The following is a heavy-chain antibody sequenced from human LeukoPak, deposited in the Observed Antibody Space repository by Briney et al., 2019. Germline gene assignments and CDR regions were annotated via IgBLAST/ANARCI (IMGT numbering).Heavy chain of an antibody. D-gene: IGHD6-19*01. CDR3: ARSWAQYSSGWGPRIGTTGYYYYMDV. Sequence: SETLSLTCTVSGGSISSSSYYWGWIRQPPGKGLEWIGSIYYSGSTYYNPSLKSRVTISVDTSKNQFSLKLSSVTAADTAVYYCARSWAQYSSGWGPRIGTTGYYYYMDVWGKGTTVTVSS. CDR2: IYYSGST. CDR1: GGSISSSSYY. V-gene: IGHV4-39*01. J-gene: IGHJ6*03.